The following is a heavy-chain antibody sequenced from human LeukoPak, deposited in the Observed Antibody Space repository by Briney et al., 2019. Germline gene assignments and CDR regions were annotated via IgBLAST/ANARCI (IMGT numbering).Heavy chain of an antibody. CDR3: ARGILRQQLVHTY. CDR2: MNPNSGNT. CDR1: GYTFTSYD. Sequence: ASVKVSRKASGYTFTSYDINWVRQATGQGLEWMGWMNPNSGNTGYAQKFQGRVTMTRNTSISTAYMELSSLRSEDTAVYYCARGILRQQLVHTYWGQGTLVTISS. J-gene: IGHJ4*02. D-gene: IGHD6-13*01. V-gene: IGHV1-8*01.